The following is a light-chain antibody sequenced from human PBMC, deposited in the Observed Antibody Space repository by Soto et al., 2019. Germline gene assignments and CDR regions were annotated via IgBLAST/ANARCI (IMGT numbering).Light chain of an antibody. V-gene: IGLV2-14*01. Sequence: QSVLTQPASVSGSPGQSITVSCTGTSSDVGGYNYVSWFQQHPGKAPKLIIYQVSYRPSGVSARFSGSKSGNTASLTISGLQAEDEADYYCCSYAGEYKYVFGSGTKVTVL. CDR2: QVS. CDR3: CSYAGEYKYV. CDR1: SSDVGGYNY. J-gene: IGLJ1*01.